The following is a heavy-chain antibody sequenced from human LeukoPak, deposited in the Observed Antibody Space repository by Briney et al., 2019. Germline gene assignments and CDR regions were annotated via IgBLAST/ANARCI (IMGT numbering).Heavy chain of an antibody. CDR3: AREGRTPSGYALEDDAFDI. J-gene: IGHJ3*02. CDR1: GYTFAGYY. Sequence: ASVKVPCKASGYTFAGYYMHWVRQAPGQGLEWMGRINPNSGGTNYAQKFQGRVTMTRDTSISTAYMELSRLRSDDTAAYYCAREGRTPSGYALEDDAFDIWGQGTMVTVSS. V-gene: IGHV1-2*06. D-gene: IGHD5-12*01. CDR2: INPNSGGT.